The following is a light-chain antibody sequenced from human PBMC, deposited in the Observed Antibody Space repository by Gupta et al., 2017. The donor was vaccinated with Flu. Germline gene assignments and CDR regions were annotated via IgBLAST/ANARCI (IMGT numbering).Light chain of an antibody. Sequence: RGTSTGSGSSSNIGSNKVNWYQQLAGTAPKLLIYSNDQRPSGVPDRFSGTKSGNSASLAISGVQAEEEADYYCAAGDDSMNGPVFGGGTKLTVL. CDR2: SND. CDR1: SSNIGSNK. CDR3: AAGDDSMNGPV. V-gene: IGLV1-44*01. J-gene: IGLJ3*02.